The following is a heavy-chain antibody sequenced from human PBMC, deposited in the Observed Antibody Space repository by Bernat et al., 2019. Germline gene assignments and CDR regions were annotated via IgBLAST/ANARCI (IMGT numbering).Heavy chain of an antibody. CDR3: AKDSSSSWYRDFDY. J-gene: IGHJ4*02. Sequence: EVQLVESGGGLVQPGRSLRLSCAASGFTFDDYAMHWVRQAPGKGLEWVSGISWNSGSIGYADSVKGRFTISSDNAKNSLYLQMNSLRVEDTAVHYCAKDSSSSWYRDFDYWGQGTLVTVSS. CDR2: ISWNSGSI. V-gene: IGHV3-9*01. CDR1: GFTFDDYA. D-gene: IGHD6-13*01.